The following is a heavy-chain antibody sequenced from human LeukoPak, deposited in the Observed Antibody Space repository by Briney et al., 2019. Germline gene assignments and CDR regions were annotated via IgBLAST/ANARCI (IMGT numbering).Heavy chain of an antibody. CDR1: GFTFSSYA. Sequence: GRSLRLSCAASGFTFSSYAMSWVRQAPGKGLEWVSAISGSGGSTYYADSVKGRFTISRDNSKNTLYLQMNSLRAEDTAVYYCAKDSVPYDILTGYYPGYYFDYWGQGTLVTVSS. CDR2: ISGSGGST. CDR3: AKDSVPYDILTGYYPGYYFDY. V-gene: IGHV3-23*01. D-gene: IGHD3-9*01. J-gene: IGHJ4*01.